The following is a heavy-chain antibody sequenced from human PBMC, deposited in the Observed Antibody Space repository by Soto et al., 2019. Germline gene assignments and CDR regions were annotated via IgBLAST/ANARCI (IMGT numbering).Heavy chain of an antibody. Sequence: PSETLSLTCTVSGGSISSYYWSWIRQPPGKGLEWIGYIYYSGSTNYNPSLKSRVTISVDTSKNQFSLKLSSVTAADTAVYYCARDRYYGSGRPLGFDPWGQGTLVTVS. D-gene: IGHD3-10*01. CDR3: ARDRYYGSGRPLGFDP. V-gene: IGHV4-59*01. J-gene: IGHJ5*02. CDR1: GGSISSYY. CDR2: IYYSGST.